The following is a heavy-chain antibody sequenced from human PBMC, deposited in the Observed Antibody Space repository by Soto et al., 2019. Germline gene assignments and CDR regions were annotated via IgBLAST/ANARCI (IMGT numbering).Heavy chain of an antibody. CDR2: ISTYNGKT. Sequence: QVQLVQSGAEVKKPGASVKVSCKTSGYTFSTYPISWVRQAPGQGLEWVGWISTYNGKTNYGQKFQGRVTITTDTSARTAYMNLRNLRSDDTAVYYCARDRVEAALGTFDQWGQGTLVTVSS. V-gene: IGHV1-18*01. D-gene: IGHD6-13*01. J-gene: IGHJ4*02. CDR1: GYTFSTYP. CDR3: ARDRVEAALGTFDQ.